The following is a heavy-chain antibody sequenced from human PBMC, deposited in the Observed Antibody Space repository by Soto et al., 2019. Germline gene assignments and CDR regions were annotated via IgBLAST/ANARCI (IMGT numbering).Heavy chain of an antibody. D-gene: IGHD3-22*01. J-gene: IGHJ4*02. CDR2: LIVILGTT. Sequence: QVQLVQSGAEVRKLGSSVKVSCQSFGGSFSSYAFSWVRQAPGQWLEWMGGLIVILGTTNYAQKFKGRVTFTADESTSTAYMEVSSLESEDTAIYYCASGYYDSSGYSIDYWGQGTQVTVSS. V-gene: IGHV1-69*01. CDR3: ASGYYDSSGYSIDY. CDR1: GGSFSSYA.